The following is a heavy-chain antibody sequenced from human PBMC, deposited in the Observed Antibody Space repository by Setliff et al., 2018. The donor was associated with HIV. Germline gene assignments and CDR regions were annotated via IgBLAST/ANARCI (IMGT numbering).Heavy chain of an antibody. CDR3: ARESQQCYDILTGFNYYYGMDV. Sequence: PSETLSLTCNVSGGSISGYYWSWVRQPPGKGLEWIGYIYYSGSTNYNPSLRSRVTISVDTSKNQVSLRLTSVTSADTALYYCARESQQCYDILTGFNYYYGMDVWGRGITVTVSS. CDR1: GGSISGYY. J-gene: IGHJ6*02. V-gene: IGHV4-59*01. CDR2: IYYSGST. D-gene: IGHD3-9*01.